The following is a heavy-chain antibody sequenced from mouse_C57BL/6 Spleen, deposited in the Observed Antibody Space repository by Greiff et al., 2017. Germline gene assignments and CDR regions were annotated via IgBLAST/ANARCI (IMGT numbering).Heavy chain of an antibody. J-gene: IGHJ2*01. CDR3: ARWTAQADY. CDR2: IYPRSGNT. CDR1: GYTFTSYG. Sequence: VKLMESGAELARPGASVKLSCKASGYTFTSYGISWVKQRTGQGLEWIGEIYPRSGNTYYNEKFKGKATLTADKSSSTAYMELRSLTSEDSAVYFCARWTAQADYWGQGTTLTVSS. V-gene: IGHV1-81*01. D-gene: IGHD3-2*02.